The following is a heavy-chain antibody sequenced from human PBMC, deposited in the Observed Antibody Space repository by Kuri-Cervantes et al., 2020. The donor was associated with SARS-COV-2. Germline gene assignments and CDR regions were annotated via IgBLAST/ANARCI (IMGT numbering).Heavy chain of an antibody. CDR1: GYTFTSYD. J-gene: IGHJ1*01. V-gene: IGHV1-2*02. CDR2: INPNSGGT. Sequence: GGSLRLSCKASGYTFTSYDINWVRQAPGQGLEWMGWINPNSGGTNYAQKFQGRVTMTRDTSISTAYMELSRLRSDDTAVYYCARDFWSGYTGKDAEYFQHWGQGTLVTVSS. CDR3: ARDFWSGYTGKDAEYFQH. D-gene: IGHD3-3*01.